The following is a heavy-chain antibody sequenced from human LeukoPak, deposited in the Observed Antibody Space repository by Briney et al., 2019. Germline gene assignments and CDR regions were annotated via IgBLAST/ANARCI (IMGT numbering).Heavy chain of an antibody. Sequence: GGSLRLSCAASGFTFSSYAMHWVRQAPGKGLEWVAVISYDGSNKYYADSVKGRFTISRDNSKNTLYLQMNSLRAEDTAVYYCAKAHWNYYYYYMDVWGKGTTVTVSS. CDR2: ISYDGSNK. D-gene: IGHD1-1*01. CDR1: GFTFSSYA. CDR3: AKAHWNYYYYYMDV. J-gene: IGHJ6*03. V-gene: IGHV3-30*04.